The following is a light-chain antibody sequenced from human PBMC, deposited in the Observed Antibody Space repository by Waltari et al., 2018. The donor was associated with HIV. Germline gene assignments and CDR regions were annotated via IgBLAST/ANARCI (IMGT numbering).Light chain of an antibody. CDR2: EVT. CDR3: NSYATGSAWV. CDR1: SSDVGSYNL. J-gene: IGLJ3*02. Sequence: QSALTQPASMSGSPGQSITISCTGTSSDVGSYNLVSWYQQHPGKAPKLMIYEVTKRPSGVSNRFSGSKSGNTASLTISGLQAEDEADYYCNSYATGSAWVFGGGTKLTVL. V-gene: IGLV2-23*02.